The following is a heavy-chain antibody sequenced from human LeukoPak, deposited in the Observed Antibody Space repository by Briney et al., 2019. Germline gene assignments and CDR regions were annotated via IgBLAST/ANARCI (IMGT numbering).Heavy chain of an antibody. CDR2: VASDGRNK. J-gene: IGHJ4*02. Sequence: GGSLRLSCAASGFIFSTSDMHWLRQAPGKGLEWVAHVASDGRNKYYADSVQGRFTGSRDNSKNAVYLQMNSLRAEDTAVYYCAKEYYDFRSGYYYFDNWGQGILVTVSS. CDR3: AKEYYDFRSGYYYFDN. CDR1: GFIFSTSD. V-gene: IGHV3-30*18. D-gene: IGHD3-3*01.